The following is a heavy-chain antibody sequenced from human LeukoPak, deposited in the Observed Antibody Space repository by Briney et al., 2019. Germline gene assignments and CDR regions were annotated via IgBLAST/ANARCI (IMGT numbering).Heavy chain of an antibody. V-gene: IGHV1-2*05. J-gene: IGHJ4*02. D-gene: IGHD4-17*01. CDR1: GYTFTGYY. CDR2: INPNSGGT. Sequence: ASVKVSCKASGYTFTGYYMQWVRQAPGQGLEWMVRINPNSGGTNYAQKFQGRVTMTRDTSISTAYMELSRLRSEDTGVYYCARIRLRSVTTVFDYWGQGTLVTVSS. CDR3: ARIRLRSVTTVFDY.